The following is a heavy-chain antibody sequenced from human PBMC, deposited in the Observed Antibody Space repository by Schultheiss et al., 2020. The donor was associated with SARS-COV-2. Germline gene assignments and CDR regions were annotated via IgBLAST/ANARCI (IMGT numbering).Heavy chain of an antibody. CDR2: IYYSGST. CDR1: AVTVSSNH. V-gene: IGHV4-59*02. Sequence: GSLRLSCAVSAVTVSSNHMSWIRQPPGKGLEWIGYIYYSGSTNYNPSLKSRVTMSVDTSKNQFSLKLSSVTAADTAVYYCARGGSLKWAFGYWGQGTLVTVSS. D-gene: IGHD2-15*01. J-gene: IGHJ4*02. CDR3: ARGGSLKWAFGY.